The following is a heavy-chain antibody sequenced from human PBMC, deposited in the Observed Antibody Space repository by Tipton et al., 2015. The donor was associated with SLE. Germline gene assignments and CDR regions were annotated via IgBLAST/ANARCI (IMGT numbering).Heavy chain of an antibody. V-gene: IGHV3-23*01. J-gene: IGHJ2*01. CDR3: ARRDYVDYYWYFDL. Sequence: SLRLSCAASGFTFSSYGMSWVRQAPGKGLEWVSAISGSGGSTYYADSVKGRFTISRDNSKNTLYLQMNSLRAEDTAVYYCARRDYVDYYWYFDLWGRGPLVTVSS. D-gene: IGHD4-17*01. CDR2: ISGSGGST. CDR1: GFTFSSYG.